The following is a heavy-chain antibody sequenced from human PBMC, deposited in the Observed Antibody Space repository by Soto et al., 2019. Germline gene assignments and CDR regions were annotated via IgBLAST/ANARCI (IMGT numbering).Heavy chain of an antibody. Sequence: SETLSLTCTVSGGSISSYYWSWIRQPPGKGLEWIGYIYYSGSTNYNPSLKSRVTISVDTSKNQFSLKLSSVTAADTAVYYCARVVVVPAAILLDVWGKGTTVTVSS. D-gene: IGHD2-2*01. J-gene: IGHJ6*04. CDR2: IYYSGST. V-gene: IGHV4-59*01. CDR3: ARVVVVPAAILLDV. CDR1: GGSISSYY.